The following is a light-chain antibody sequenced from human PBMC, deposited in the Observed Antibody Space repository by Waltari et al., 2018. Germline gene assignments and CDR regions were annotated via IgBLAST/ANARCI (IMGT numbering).Light chain of an antibody. Sequence: DIQMTQSPSSLSASVGDRVTITCRASQGINTDVAWSQQRPGKAPKSLIHAASSLQSGAPSRFSGSGSGTDFTLTISNLQPEDFATYYCQQYNSFPLTFGGGTRVEIK. J-gene: IGKJ4*01. CDR2: AAS. V-gene: IGKV1-16*01. CDR1: QGINTD. CDR3: QQYNSFPLT.